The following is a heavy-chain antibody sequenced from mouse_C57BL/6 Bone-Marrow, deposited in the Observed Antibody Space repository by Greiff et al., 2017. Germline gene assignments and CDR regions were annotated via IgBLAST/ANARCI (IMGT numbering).Heavy chain of an antibody. V-gene: IGHV6-3*01. CDR3: TEGNYAFAY. CDR1: GFTFSNYW. Sequence: EVKLQESGGGLVQPGGSMKLSCVASGFTFSNYWMNWVRQSPEKGLEWVAQIRLKSDNYATHYAESVKGRFTISRDDSTSSVYLQMNNLRAEDTGIYYCTEGNYAFAYWGQGTLVTVSA. CDR2: IRLKSDNYAT. J-gene: IGHJ3*01. D-gene: IGHD2-1*01.